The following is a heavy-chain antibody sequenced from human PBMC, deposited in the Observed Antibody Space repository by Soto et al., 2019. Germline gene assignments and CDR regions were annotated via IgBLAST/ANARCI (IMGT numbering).Heavy chain of an antibody. Sequence: QVQLVESGGGVVQPGRSLRLSCAASGFTFSSYGMHWVRQAPGKGLEWVAVIWYDGSNKYYADSVKGRFTISRDNSKNTLYLQRNSLRAEDTAVYYCARGGIAAAGTGGWFDPWGQGTLVTVSS. D-gene: IGHD6-13*01. V-gene: IGHV3-33*01. CDR1: GFTFSSYG. CDR3: ARGGIAAAGTGGWFDP. CDR2: IWYDGSNK. J-gene: IGHJ5*02.